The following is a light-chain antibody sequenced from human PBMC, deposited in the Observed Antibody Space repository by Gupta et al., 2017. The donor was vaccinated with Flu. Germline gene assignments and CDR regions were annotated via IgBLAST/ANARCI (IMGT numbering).Light chain of an antibody. CDR2: DAS. J-gene: IGLJ2*01. Sequence: QSALTQPASVPGSPGQSITISCTGASSDVGTYKFLSWYQQHAGKVPKLISSDASKRPAGVSNRFSGFKSGNTASLTISGLQPDDDGHYYCFSYVSSGSCVFGGGTRLTVL. V-gene: IGLV2-23*01. CDR1: SSDVGTYKF. CDR3: FSYVSSGSCV.